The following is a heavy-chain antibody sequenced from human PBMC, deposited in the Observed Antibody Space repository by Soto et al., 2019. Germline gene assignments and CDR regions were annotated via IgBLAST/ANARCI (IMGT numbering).Heavy chain of an antibody. CDR1: VGTLSDHY. V-gene: IGHV3-30*03. D-gene: IGHD1-26*01. J-gene: IGHJ4*02. CDR2: ISYDGSNK. Sequence: PGGARRLSCVTSVGTLSDHYMTWIRHAPGRVLEGVAVISYDGSNKYYADSVKGRFTVSRDNSKNILYLQMNSLTAEDTAVYFCETGAYSGSYLDYWGKRTLGTVSS. CDR3: ETGAYSGSYLDY.